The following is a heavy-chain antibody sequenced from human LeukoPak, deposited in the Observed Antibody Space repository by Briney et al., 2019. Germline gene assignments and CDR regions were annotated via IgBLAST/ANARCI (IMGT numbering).Heavy chain of an antibody. Sequence: SETLSLTCTVSGASVTIDYWGWIRQPPGKGLEWIGHVSNSGRTNYNPSLKSRVTISLDTSRNQFSLKLTSVTAADTAVYYCARWATTTTTGAFDMWGQGTMVTVSS. CDR3: ARWATTTTTGAFDM. CDR1: GASVTIDY. V-gene: IGHV4-59*08. D-gene: IGHD1-1*01. CDR2: VSNSGRT. J-gene: IGHJ3*02.